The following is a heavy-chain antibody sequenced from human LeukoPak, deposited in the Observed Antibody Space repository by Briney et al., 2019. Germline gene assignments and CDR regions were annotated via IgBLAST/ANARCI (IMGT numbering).Heavy chain of an antibody. D-gene: IGHD3-10*02. V-gene: IGHV3-48*03. J-gene: IGHJ6*04. CDR2: ISSSGSTI. Sequence: GGSLRVSCAASGFTFSSYEMNWVRQAPGKGLEWVSYISSSGSTIYYADSVKGRFTISRDNAKNSLYLQMNSLRAEDTAVYYCAELGITMIGGVGGKGTTVTISS. CDR3: AELGITMIGGV. CDR1: GFTFSSYE.